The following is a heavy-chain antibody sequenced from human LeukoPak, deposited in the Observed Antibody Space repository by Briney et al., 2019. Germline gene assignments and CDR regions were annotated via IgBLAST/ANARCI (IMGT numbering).Heavy chain of an antibody. CDR1: GGSFSGYY. CDR3: AXXXXXXHYDYVWKTYAFVI. Sequence: SETLSLTCAVYGGSFSGYYWSWIRQPPGKGLECIGEINHSGSTNYNPSLKSRVTISVDTSKNQFSLKLSSVTTADTAAYYCAXXXXXXHYDYVWKTYAFVIWGQGTMVTVSS. D-gene: IGHD3-16*01. J-gene: IGHJ3*02. V-gene: IGHV4-34*01. CDR2: INHSGST.